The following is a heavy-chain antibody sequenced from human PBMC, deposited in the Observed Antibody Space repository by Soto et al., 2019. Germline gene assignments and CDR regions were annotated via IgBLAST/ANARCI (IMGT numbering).Heavy chain of an antibody. V-gene: IGHV1-3*01. CDR2: INAGNGNT. D-gene: IGHD6-19*01. Sequence: ASVKVSCKASGYTFTIYAMRCVLQSPGQRLEWMGWINAGNGNTKYSQKFQGRVTITRDTSASTAYMELSSLRSEDTAVYYCAREFSIAVAGYFDYWGQGTLVTVSS. CDR1: GYTFTIYA. J-gene: IGHJ4*02. CDR3: AREFSIAVAGYFDY.